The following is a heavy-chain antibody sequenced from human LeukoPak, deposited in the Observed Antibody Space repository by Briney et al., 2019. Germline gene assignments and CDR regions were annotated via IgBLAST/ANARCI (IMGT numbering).Heavy chain of an antibody. D-gene: IGHD3-3*01. CDR1: GYTFTSYG. Sequence: ASVTVSCTASGYTFTSYGIAWVRQAPGQGLEWMGWISADNGNTNYAQKLQGRVTMTTDTSTSTAYMELRSLRSDDTAVYYCAREDPSFSYGMDVWGQGTTVTVSS. V-gene: IGHV1-18*01. CDR2: ISADNGNT. J-gene: IGHJ6*02. CDR3: AREDPSFSYGMDV.